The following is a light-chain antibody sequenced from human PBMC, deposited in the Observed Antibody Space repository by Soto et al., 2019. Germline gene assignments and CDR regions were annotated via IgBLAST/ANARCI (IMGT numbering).Light chain of an antibody. J-gene: IGKJ1*01. CDR2: GPS. Sequence: EIVLTQSPGTLSLSPGERATLSCRASQSVSSSYLAWYQQKPGQAPRLLIYGPSSRATGNPDRFSGSGSGTDFTLTISTLEPEELPVYYCPQYGSSPWAFGQGTKVEIK. CDR3: PQYGSSPWA. V-gene: IGKV3-20*01. CDR1: QSVSSSY.